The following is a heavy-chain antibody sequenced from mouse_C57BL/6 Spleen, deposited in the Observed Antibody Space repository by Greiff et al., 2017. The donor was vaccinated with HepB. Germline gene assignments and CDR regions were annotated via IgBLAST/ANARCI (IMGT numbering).Heavy chain of an antibody. D-gene: IGHD2-3*01. CDR3: ANYDGDYRGFAY. CDR1: GFSLTSYA. Sequence: LVAPSQSLSITCTVSGFSLTSYAISWVRQPPGKGLEWLGVIWTGGGTNYNSALKSRLSISKDNSKSQVFLKMNSLQTDDTARYYCANYDGDYRGFAYWGQGTLVTVSA. J-gene: IGHJ3*01. CDR2: IWTGGGT. V-gene: IGHV2-9-1*01.